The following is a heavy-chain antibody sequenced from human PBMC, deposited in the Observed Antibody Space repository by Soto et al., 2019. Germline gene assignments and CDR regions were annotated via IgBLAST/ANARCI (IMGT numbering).Heavy chain of an antibody. Sequence: SVKVSCKASGYTFTSYDINWVRQATGQGLEWMGWMNPNSGNTGYAQKFQGRVTMTRNTSISTAYMELSSLRSEDTAVYYCATGLYSGYDWGFDYWGQGTLVTVSS. CDR3: ATGLYSGYDWGFDY. V-gene: IGHV1-8*01. J-gene: IGHJ4*02. CDR1: GYTFTSYD. D-gene: IGHD5-12*01. CDR2: MNPNSGNT.